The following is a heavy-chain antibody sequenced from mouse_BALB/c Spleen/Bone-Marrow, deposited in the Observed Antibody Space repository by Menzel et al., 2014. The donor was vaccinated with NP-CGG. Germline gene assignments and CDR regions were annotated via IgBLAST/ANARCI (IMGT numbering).Heavy chain of an antibody. J-gene: IGHJ4*01. CDR3: ARDGVYGSHYYAMDY. V-gene: IGHV2-9*02. CDR2: IWAGGST. D-gene: IGHD1-1*02. CDR1: GFSLTSYG. Sequence: VQLQQSGPGLVAPSQSLSITCTVSGFSLTSYGVHWVRQPPGKGLEWLGVIWAGGSTNYNSALMSRLSISKDNPKSQVFLKMNSLQTDDTAMYYCARDGVYGSHYYAMDYWGQGTSVTVSS.